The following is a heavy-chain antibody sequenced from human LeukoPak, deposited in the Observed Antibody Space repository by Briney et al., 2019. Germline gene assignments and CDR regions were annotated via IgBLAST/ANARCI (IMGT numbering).Heavy chain of an antibody. J-gene: IGHJ4*02. CDR2: IWNDGSNK. V-gene: IGHV3-33*01. Sequence: GRSLRLSCATSGFTFSRIAMHWVRQAPGKGLEWVAVIWNDGSNKYYADSVKGRFTISRDNSKNMLYLQMNSLRAEDTAVYYCARDSSGCVDYWGQGALVTVSS. CDR1: GFTFSRIA. D-gene: IGHD3-22*01. CDR3: ARDSSGCVDY.